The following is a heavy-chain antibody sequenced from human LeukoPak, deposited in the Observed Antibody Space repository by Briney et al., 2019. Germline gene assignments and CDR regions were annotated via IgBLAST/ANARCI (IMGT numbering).Heavy chain of an antibody. V-gene: IGHV3-48*01. J-gene: IGHJ4*02. CDR3: ARDRDSSGYYGFDY. D-gene: IGHD3-22*01. CDR1: GFTFSSYS. CDR2: ISSSSSTI. Sequence: GGSLRLSCAASGFTFSSYSMNWVRQAPGKGLEWVSYISSSSSTIYYADSVKGRFTISRDNAKNSPYLQMNSLRAEDTVVYYCARDRDSSGYYGFDYWGQGTLVTVSS.